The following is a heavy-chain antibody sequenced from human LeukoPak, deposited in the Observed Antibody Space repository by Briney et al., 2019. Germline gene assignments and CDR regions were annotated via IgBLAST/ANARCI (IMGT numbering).Heavy chain of an antibody. CDR1: GYTFTSYG. J-gene: IGHJ4*02. CDR3: ARLYYDILTGYSNFDY. CDR2: ISAYNGNT. D-gene: IGHD3-9*01. V-gene: IGHV1-18*04. Sequence: GASVKVSCKASGYTFTSYGIGWVRQAPGQGLEWMGWISAYNGNTNYAQKLQGRVTMTTDTSTSTAYMELRSLRSDDTAVYYCARLYYDILTGYSNFDYWGQGTLVTVSS.